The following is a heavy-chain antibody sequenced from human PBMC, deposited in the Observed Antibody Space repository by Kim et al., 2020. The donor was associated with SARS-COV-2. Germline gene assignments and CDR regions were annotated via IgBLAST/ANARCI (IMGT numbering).Heavy chain of an antibody. V-gene: IGHV1-69*13. CDR2: IIPIFGTA. J-gene: IGHJ3*02. CDR3: ARAGDYYGSGSYQRNAFDI. Sequence: SVKVSCKASGGTFSSYAISWVRQAPGQGLEWMGGIIPIFGTANYAQKFQGRVTITADESTSTAYMELSSLRSEDTAVYYCARAGDYYGSGSYQRNAFDIWGQGTMVTVSS. CDR1: GGTFSSYA. D-gene: IGHD3-10*01.